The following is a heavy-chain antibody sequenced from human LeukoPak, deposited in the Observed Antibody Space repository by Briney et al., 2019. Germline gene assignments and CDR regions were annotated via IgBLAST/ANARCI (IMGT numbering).Heavy chain of an antibody. D-gene: IGHD1-14*01. J-gene: IGHJ5*02. Sequence: ASVKVSCKASGYTFTSYGISWVRQAPGQGLEWMGWISPYNGNADYAQKFQGRVTMTTDTSTSTAYMELRSLRSDDTAVYYCARDKRSTAGNWFDPWGQGTLVTVSS. CDR3: ARDKRSTAGNWFDP. V-gene: IGHV1-18*01. CDR1: GYTFTSYG. CDR2: ISPYNGNA.